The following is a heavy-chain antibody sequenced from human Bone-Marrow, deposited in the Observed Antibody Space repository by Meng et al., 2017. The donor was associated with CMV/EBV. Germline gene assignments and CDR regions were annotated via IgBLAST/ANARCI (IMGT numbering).Heavy chain of an antibody. CDR2: INHSGST. CDR1: GGSISGYY. J-gene: IGHJ1*01. Sequence: QVQLQQWCAGLLKPSETLSLNCDVYGGSISGYYWSWIRQPPGKGLEWXGEINHSGSTNYNPSLKSRVTISVDTSKNQFSLKLSSVTAADTAVYYCARGVYYYRHWGQGTLVTVSS. D-gene: IGHD3-16*01. V-gene: IGHV4-34*01. CDR3: ARGVYYYRH.